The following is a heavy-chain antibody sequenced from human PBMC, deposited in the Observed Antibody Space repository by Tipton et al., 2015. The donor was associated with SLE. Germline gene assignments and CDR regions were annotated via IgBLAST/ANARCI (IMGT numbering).Heavy chain of an antibody. CDR2: IYYSVST. Sequence: TLSLTCVVSVGSISSYYWSWIRQPPGKGLEWIGGIYYSVSTNYNPSPKSRVTMSVDTSKNQISLKVSSVTAADTAVYYCARGDSFFDSWGQGTLGTVSS. CDR1: VGSISSYY. D-gene: IGHD3-16*02. J-gene: IGHJ4*02. V-gene: IGHV4-59*01. CDR3: ARGDSFFDS.